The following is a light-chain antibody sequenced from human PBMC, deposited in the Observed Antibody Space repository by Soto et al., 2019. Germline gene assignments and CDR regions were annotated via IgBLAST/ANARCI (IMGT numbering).Light chain of an antibody. V-gene: IGLV1-40*01. CDR1: SSNIGAGYD. J-gene: IGLJ2*01. CDR2: GNS. CDR3: QSYDSSLSVSVV. Sequence: QSVLTQSPSVSGAPGQRVTISCTGSSSNIGAGYDVHWYQQLPGTAPKLLIYGNSNRPSGVPDRFSGSKSGTSASLAITGLQAEDESDYYCQSYDSSLSVSVVFGGGTKLTVL.